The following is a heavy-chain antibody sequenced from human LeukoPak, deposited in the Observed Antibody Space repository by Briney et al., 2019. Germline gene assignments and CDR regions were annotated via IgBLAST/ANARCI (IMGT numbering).Heavy chain of an antibody. CDR1: GFTFSSYG. Sequence: PGGSLRLSCAASGFTFSSYGMHWVRQAPGKGLEWVAVISYDGSNKYYADSVKGRFTISRDNSKNMLYLQMNSLRAEVTAVYYCAKVWGSYYYYYGMDVWGQGTTVTVSS. D-gene: IGHD3-16*01. CDR3: AKVWGSYYYYYGMDV. V-gene: IGHV3-30*18. J-gene: IGHJ6*02. CDR2: ISYDGSNK.